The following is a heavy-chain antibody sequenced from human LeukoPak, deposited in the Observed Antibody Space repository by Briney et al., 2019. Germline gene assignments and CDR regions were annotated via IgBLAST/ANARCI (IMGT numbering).Heavy chain of an antibody. V-gene: IGHV4-39*01. J-gene: IGHJ4*02. D-gene: IGHD3-10*01. Sequence: SETLSLTCTVSGGSISSSSYYWGWIRQPPGKGLEWIGSIYYSGSTYYNPSLKSRVTISVDTSKNQFSLKLSSVTAADTAVYYCAKTAEYYGSGNIDYWGQGTLVTVSS. CDR3: AKTAEYYGSGNIDY. CDR1: GGSISSSSYY. CDR2: IYYSGST.